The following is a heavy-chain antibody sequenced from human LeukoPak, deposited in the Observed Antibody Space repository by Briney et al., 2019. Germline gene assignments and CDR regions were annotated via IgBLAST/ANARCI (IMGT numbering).Heavy chain of an antibody. CDR2: ISSSSSHI. J-gene: IGHJ4*02. V-gene: IGHV3-21*01. CDR1: GLTFSSHS. D-gene: IGHD5-18*01. Sequence: PGGSLRPSCAAAGLTFSSHSMNSVRQAPGKGLEWVSSISSSSSHIYYAHSVKGRFTISRDNAKHSLYLQMNSLRAEDTAVYYCARDPGGTAMVEVFSTAFDYWGQGTLVTVSS. CDR3: ARDPGGTAMVEVFSTAFDY.